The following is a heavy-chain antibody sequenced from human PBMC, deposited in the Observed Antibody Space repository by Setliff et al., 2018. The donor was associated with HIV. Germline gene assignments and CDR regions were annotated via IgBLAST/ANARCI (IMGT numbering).Heavy chain of an antibody. CDR3: ARGDYYDSTGYEGLDS. CDR2: INHRGST. D-gene: IGHD3-22*01. CDR1: SGSFSGYR. V-gene: IGHV4-34*01. J-gene: IGHJ4*02. Sequence: PSETLSLTCAVYSGSFSGYRWTWIRQPPGKGLEWIGEINHRGSTTYNPSLRSRVTISVDTSKNQFSLKLNSETAADTAVYYCARGDYYDSTGYEGLDSWGRGTLVTVSS.